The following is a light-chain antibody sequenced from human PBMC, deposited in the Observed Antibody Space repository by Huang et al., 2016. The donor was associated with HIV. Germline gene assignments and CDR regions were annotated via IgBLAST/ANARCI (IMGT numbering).Light chain of an antibody. J-gene: IGKJ4*01. CDR1: QSISNY. CDR2: DAS. V-gene: IGKV3-11*01. Sequence: EIVLTQSPATLSLSPGERATLSCRASQSISNYLAWYQQKPGQAPRLLIYDASNRATGIPPRFSGSGSGTDLTLTISSLEPEDFAVYYCQQRSDWPLTFGGGTKVDIK. CDR3: QQRSDWPLT.